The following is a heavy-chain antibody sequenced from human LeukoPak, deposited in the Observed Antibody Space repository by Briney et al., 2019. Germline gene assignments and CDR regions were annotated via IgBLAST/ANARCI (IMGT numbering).Heavy chain of an antibody. V-gene: IGHV4-59*01. Sequence: SETLSLTCSVSGGSISSYYWSWIRQPPGKGLEWIGYLYYSGSTNSNPSLKSRVTMSVNTSKNQFSLKLRSVTAADTAVYYCARGGSGISNAFDIWGQGTMVTVSS. D-gene: IGHD3-10*01. CDR2: LYYSGST. CDR1: GGSISSYY. J-gene: IGHJ3*02. CDR3: ARGGSGISNAFDI.